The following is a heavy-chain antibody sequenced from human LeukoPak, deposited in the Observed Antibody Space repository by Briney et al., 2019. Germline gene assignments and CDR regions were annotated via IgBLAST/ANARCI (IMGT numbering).Heavy chain of an antibody. Sequence: GGSLRLSCAASGFNFSSYAMSWVRPAPGKGLEWVSAISGSGGSTYYADSVKGRFTISRDNSRDTLYLQMHSLRAEDTAVYYCAKGYYDYVWGSYYFDYWGQGTLVTVSS. J-gene: IGHJ4*02. CDR3: AKGYYDYVWGSYYFDY. CDR1: GFNFSSYA. D-gene: IGHD3-16*01. V-gene: IGHV3-23*01. CDR2: ISGSGGST.